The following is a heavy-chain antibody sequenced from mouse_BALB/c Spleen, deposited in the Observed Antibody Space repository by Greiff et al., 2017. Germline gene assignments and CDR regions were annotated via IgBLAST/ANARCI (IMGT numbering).Heavy chain of an antibody. V-gene: IGHV5-6-3*01. D-gene: IGHD2-2*01. Sequence: EVQVVESGGGLVQPGGSLKLSCAASGFTFSSYGMSWVRQTPDKRLELVATINSNGGSTYYPDSVKGRFTISRDNAKNTLYLQMSSLKSEDTAMYYCARDGYYYAMDYWGQGTSVTVSS. CDR1: GFTFSSYG. J-gene: IGHJ4*01. CDR3: ARDGYYYAMDY. CDR2: INSNGGST.